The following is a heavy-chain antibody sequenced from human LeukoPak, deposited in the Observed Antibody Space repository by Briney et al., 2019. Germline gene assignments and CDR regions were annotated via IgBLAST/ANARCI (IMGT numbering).Heavy chain of an antibody. Sequence: GGSLRLSCAGSGFTFSNYAMNWVRQAPGKGLGWVSIISGSGGSTYYADSVKGRFSISRDDSKNTLYLQMHSLRAEDTAVYYCAKSPDVAGTGRFDYWGQGTLVTVSS. V-gene: IGHV3-23*01. D-gene: IGHD6-19*01. CDR1: GFTFSNYA. CDR2: ISGSGGST. CDR3: AKSPDVAGTGRFDY. J-gene: IGHJ4*02.